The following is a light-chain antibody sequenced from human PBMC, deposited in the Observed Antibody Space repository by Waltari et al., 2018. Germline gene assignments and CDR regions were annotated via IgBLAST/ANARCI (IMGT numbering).Light chain of an antibody. CDR2: EVT. CDR3: CSYAGLGIYV. J-gene: IGLJ1*01. CDR1: SRDVGNYNL. Sequence: QSGLTQPASVSGSPGQSLTLSCTGTSRDVGNYNLVSWYQQYPGNAPKLMVYEVTKLTSGVSDRFSGSKSGNTASLTIYGLQSEDEADYYCCSYAGLGIYVFGTGTKVTVL. V-gene: IGLV2-23*02.